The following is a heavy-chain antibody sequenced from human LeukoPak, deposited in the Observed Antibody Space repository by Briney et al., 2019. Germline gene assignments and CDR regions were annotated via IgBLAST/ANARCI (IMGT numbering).Heavy chain of an antibody. V-gene: IGHV1-69*13. CDR2: IIPIFGTA. D-gene: IGHD3-3*01. CDR1: GGTFSSYA. CDR3: ARELYYDATIGY. Sequence: SVKVSCKASGGTFSSYAISWVRQAPGQGLEWMGGIIPIFGTANYAQKFQGGVTITADESTSTAYMELSSLRSEDTAVYYCARELYYDATIGYWGQGTLVTVSS. J-gene: IGHJ4*02.